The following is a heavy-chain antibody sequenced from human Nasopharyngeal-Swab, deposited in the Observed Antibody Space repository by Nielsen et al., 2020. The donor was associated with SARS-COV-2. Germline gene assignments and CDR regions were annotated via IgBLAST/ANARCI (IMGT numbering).Heavy chain of an antibody. Sequence: GGSLRLSCAASGFTFSSYSMNWVRQAPGKGLEWVSSISSSGSYIYYADSVKGRFTISRDNAKNSLYLQMNSLRAEDTAVYYCARDRRSSWYSGSAFDIWGQGTMVTVSS. D-gene: IGHD6-13*01. CDR3: ARDRRSSWYSGSAFDI. V-gene: IGHV3-21*01. CDR2: ISSSGSYI. CDR1: GFTFSSYS. J-gene: IGHJ3*02.